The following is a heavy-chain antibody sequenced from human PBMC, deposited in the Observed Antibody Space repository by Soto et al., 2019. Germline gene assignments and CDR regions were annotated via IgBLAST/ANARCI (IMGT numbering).Heavy chain of an antibody. CDR2: IIPIFGTA. Sequence: QVQLVQSGAEVKKPGSSVKVSCKASGGTFSSYAISWVRQAPGQGLEWMGGIIPIFGTANYAQKFQGRVTITADESTSTAYMELSSLRSEDTAVYYCARASRYCSGGSCYFLPGLDYWGQGTLVTVSS. V-gene: IGHV1-69*12. J-gene: IGHJ4*02. CDR3: ARASRYCSGGSCYFLPGLDY. CDR1: GGTFSSYA. D-gene: IGHD2-15*01.